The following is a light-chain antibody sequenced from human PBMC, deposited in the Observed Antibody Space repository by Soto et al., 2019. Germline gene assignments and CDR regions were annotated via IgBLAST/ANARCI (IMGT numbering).Light chain of an antibody. CDR3: QAWDTSAVI. Sequence: SYELTQPPSVSVSPGQTASITCSGDKLGDKYASWYQVKPGQSPVLVIYQDNKRPSGIPERFSGSNSGTTATLTISRTQAMDEADYYCQAWDTSAVIFGGGTKLTVL. CDR1: KLGDKY. CDR2: QDN. V-gene: IGLV3-1*01. J-gene: IGLJ2*01.